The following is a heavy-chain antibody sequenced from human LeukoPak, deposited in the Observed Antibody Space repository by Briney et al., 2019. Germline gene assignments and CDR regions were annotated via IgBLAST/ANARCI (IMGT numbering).Heavy chain of an antibody. CDR1: GGSFSGYY. CDR2: INHSGST. CDR3: ARAPRSDFWSGYGSYYFDY. J-gene: IGHJ4*02. D-gene: IGHD3-3*01. Sequence: SETLSLTCAVYGGSFSGYYWSWIRQPPGKGLEWIGEINHSGSTNYNPSLKSRVTISVDTSKNQFSLKLSSVTAADTAVYYCARAPRSDFWSGYGSYYFDYWGQGTLVTVSS. V-gene: IGHV4-34*01.